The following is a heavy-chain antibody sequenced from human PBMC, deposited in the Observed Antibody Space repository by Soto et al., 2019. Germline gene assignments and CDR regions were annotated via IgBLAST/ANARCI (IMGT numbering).Heavy chain of an antibody. CDR3: ARDLYYYDSSGYPPAGCYYGMDV. V-gene: IGHV3-30-3*01. CDR2: ISYDGSNK. D-gene: IGHD3-22*01. J-gene: IGHJ6*02. Sequence: RGSLRLSCAASGFTFSSYAMHWVRQAPGKGLEWVAVISYDGSNKYYADSVKDRFTISRDNSKNTLYLQMNSLRAEDTAVYYCARDLYYYDSSGYPPAGCYYGMDVWGQGTTVTVSS. CDR1: GFTFSSYA.